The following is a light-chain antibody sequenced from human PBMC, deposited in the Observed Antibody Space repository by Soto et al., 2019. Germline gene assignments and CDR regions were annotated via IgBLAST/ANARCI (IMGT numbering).Light chain of an antibody. V-gene: IGLV1-40*01. Sequence: QSVLTQPPSVSGAPGQRVTISCTGSSSNIGAGYDVHWYQQVPGTAPKLLIYGKSNRPSGVPDRFSGSKSGTPASLAITGLQAEDEADYYCQSYDSRMSGSVFGGGTKLTVL. CDR1: SSNIGAGYD. CDR2: GKS. CDR3: QSYDSRMSGSV. J-gene: IGLJ3*02.